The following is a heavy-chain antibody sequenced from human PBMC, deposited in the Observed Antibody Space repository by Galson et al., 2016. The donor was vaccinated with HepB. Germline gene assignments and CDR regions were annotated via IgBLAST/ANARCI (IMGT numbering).Heavy chain of an antibody. CDR1: AFTFSSYG. CDR3: AREGGWSGYEYDY. V-gene: IGHV3-33*01. D-gene: IGHD5-12*01. CDR2: IWYDGGIK. Sequence: LRLSCAASAFTFSSYGMHWVRQAPGEGLEWVAVIWYDGGIKYYGDSVKGRFTISRDNSRNTLYLQMNSLRAEDTAVYYCAREGGWSGYEYDYWGQGTLVTVSP. J-gene: IGHJ4*02.